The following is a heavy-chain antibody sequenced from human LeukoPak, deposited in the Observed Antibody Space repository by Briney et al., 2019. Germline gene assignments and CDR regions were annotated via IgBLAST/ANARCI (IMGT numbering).Heavy chain of an antibody. CDR1: GYTFTKYV. V-gene: IGHV1-18*01. Sequence: GASVKVSCKASGYTFTKYVISWVRQAPGQGLEWMGWISGYSGNTEYAQNVQGRVTMTTDTSASTVYMDLRSLRSDDTAVYFCARAHCSSTTCFFDYWGQGTLVTVSS. CDR3: ARAHCSSTTCFFDY. D-gene: IGHD2-2*01. J-gene: IGHJ4*02. CDR2: ISGYSGNT.